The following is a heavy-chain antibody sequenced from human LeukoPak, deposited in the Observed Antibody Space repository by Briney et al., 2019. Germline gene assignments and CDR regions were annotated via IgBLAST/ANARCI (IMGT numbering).Heavy chain of an antibody. D-gene: IGHD1-14*01. Sequence: GGSLRLSCAASGFTFSSYGMHWVRQDPGKGLEGVAIISHDGNNKYYADSVKGRFTISRDNSKNTLYLQMNSLRAEDTAVYYCAKEYLSGFEPWGQGTLVTVSS. J-gene: IGHJ5*02. CDR1: GFTFSSYG. CDR3: AKEYLSGFEP. V-gene: IGHV3-30*18. CDR2: ISHDGNNK.